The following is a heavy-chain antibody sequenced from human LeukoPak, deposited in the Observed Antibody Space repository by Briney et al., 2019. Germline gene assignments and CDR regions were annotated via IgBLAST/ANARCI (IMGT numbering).Heavy chain of an antibody. CDR2: INPDGSTT. V-gene: IGHV3-74*01. Sequence: AGGSLRLSCAASGFTFSSSWMHWVRQTPGKGLVWVSRINPDGSTTSHADSVKGRFTLSRDNAKNTVYLQMNSLRAEDTAVYYCARGVGGDRDYWGQGTLVTVSS. CDR1: GFTFSSSW. J-gene: IGHJ4*02. CDR3: ARGVGGDRDY. D-gene: IGHD2-21*02.